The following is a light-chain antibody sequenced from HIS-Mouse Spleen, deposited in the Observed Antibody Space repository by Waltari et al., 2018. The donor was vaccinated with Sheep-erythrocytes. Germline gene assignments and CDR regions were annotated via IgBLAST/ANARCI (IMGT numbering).Light chain of an antibody. Sequence: DIQMTQSPSSVSASVGDRVTITCRASQGSSSWLAWYQQKPGKAPKLLIYAASSLQSGVPSRISGSGSGTEFTLTISSLQTEEFATYYCQQANSFPQTFGQGTKVEIK. CDR2: AAS. CDR1: QGSSSW. CDR3: QQANSFPQT. J-gene: IGKJ1*01. V-gene: IGKV1-12*01.